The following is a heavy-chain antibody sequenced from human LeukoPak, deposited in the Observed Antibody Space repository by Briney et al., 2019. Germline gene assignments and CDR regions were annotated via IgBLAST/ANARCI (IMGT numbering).Heavy chain of an antibody. CDR1: GFTFSSYS. V-gene: IGHV3-48*01. D-gene: IGHD1-26*01. J-gene: IGHJ4*02. CDR2: ISSSSSTI. CDR3: ARGDPYSGSHPFDY. Sequence: PGGSLRLSCAASGFTFSSYSMNWVHQAPGKGLEWVSYISSSSSTIYYADSVKGRFTISRDNAKNSLYLQMNSLRAEDTAVYYCARGDPYSGSHPFDYWGQGTLVTVSS.